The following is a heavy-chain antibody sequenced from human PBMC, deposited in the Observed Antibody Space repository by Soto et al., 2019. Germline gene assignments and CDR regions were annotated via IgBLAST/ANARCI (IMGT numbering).Heavy chain of an antibody. CDR2: IYYSGST. Sequence: SETLSLTCTVSGGSISSGDYYWSWIHQPPGKGLEWIGYIYYSGSTYYNPSLKSRVTISVDTSKNQFSLKLSSVTAADTAVYYCARVRVDYYDSSGYYLFDYWGQGTLVTVSS. J-gene: IGHJ4*02. CDR1: GGSISSGDYY. D-gene: IGHD3-22*01. CDR3: ARVRVDYYDSSGYYLFDY. V-gene: IGHV4-30-4*01.